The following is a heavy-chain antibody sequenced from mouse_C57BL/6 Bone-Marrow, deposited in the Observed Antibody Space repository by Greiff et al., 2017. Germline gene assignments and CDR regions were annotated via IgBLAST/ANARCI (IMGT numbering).Heavy chain of an antibody. V-gene: IGHV1-81*01. D-gene: IGHD1-1*02. CDR3: ARWWGYFFDY. CDR2: IYPRSGNP. J-gene: IGHJ2*01. Sequence: VPLQQSGAELARPGASVKLSCKASGYTFTSYGISWVKQRTGQGLEWIGEIYPRSGNPYYTEKFKGKATLTAYKSSSTAYMELRSLTSEDAAVYFCARWWGYFFDYWGQGTTLTVSS. CDR1: GYTFTSYG.